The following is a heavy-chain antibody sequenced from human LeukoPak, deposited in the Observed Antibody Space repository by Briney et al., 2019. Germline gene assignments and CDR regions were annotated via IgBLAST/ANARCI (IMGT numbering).Heavy chain of an antibody. CDR2: IYNRGST. CDR1: GGSVSSGGYY. Sequence: SSETLSLTCTVSGGSVSSGGYYWSWIRQHPGKGLEWIGYIYNRGSTYYNPSLKRRVTITADTSKNQFSLKLSSVTAADTAVYYCARVGVVRGVDYWGQGTLVTVSS. V-gene: IGHV4-31*03. J-gene: IGHJ4*02. CDR3: ARVGVVRGVDY. D-gene: IGHD3-3*01.